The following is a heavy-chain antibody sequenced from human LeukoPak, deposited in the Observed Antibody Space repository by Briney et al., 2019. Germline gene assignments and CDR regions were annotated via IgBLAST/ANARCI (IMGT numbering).Heavy chain of an antibody. V-gene: IGHV4-31*03. CDR3: SRVKVLRFLEWFLDF. D-gene: IGHD3-3*01. J-gene: IGHJ4*02. CDR2: VYYSGSS. Sequence: PSETLSLTCTVSGSPDSSDEYFWSWVRQHPRKVQWWIGYVYYSGSSYYIPSLESRVTMSVEVSKNQFSLELRSVTAADTAVYYCSRVKVLRFLEWFLDFWGQGALVTVSS. CDR1: GSPDSSDEYF.